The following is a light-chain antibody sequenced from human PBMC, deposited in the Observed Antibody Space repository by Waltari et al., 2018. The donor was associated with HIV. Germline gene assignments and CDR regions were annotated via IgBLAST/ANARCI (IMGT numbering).Light chain of an antibody. CDR1: QDIKND. Sequence: DIQLTQSPSSLSASVGDRVTITCRTSQDIKNDLGWFQQKPGKAPNRLIFAASSLQSGVPSRFSGTGSGTEVTLTISSLQPEDFATYYGLQYNSYPLTFGGGTRVEIK. CDR3: LQYNSYPLT. J-gene: IGKJ4*01. CDR2: AAS. V-gene: IGKV1-17*01.